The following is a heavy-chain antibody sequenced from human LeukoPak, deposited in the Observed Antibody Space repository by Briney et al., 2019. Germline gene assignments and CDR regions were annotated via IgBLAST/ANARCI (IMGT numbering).Heavy chain of an antibody. CDR3: ARGRIAAAGYFDY. CDR1: GGSFSGYY. V-gene: IGHV4-34*01. J-gene: IGHJ4*02. CDR2: INHSGST. D-gene: IGHD6-13*01. Sequence: SETLSLTCAVYGGSFSGYYWSWIRQPPGKGLEWIGEINHSGSTNYNPSLKSRVTISVDTSKNQLSLKLSSVTAADTAVYYCARGRIAAAGYFDYWGQGTLVTVSS.